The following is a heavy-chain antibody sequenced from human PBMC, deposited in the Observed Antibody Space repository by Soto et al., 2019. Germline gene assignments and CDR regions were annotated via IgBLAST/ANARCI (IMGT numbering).Heavy chain of an antibody. CDR2: IGGNTESGTT. CDR1: GFTCNMAC. D-gene: IGHD6-13*01. CDR3: TISGGYSNRHHWFDP. Sequence: DVLLVESGGGLVKPGDSLRLSCAASGFTCNMACLSWVRQAPGKWREWVGRIGGNTESGTTDYAATVTGRFTISRDDSTNTVYLQMNSLKTEDTAVYYCTISGGYSNRHHWFDPWGQGTPVIVSS. J-gene: IGHJ5*02. V-gene: IGHV3-15*04.